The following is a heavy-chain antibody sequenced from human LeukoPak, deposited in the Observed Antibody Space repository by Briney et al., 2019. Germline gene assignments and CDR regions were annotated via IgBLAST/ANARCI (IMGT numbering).Heavy chain of an antibody. D-gene: IGHD3-10*01. Sequence: SETLSLTCTVSGYSISSGYYWGWIRQRPGKGLEWIGSIYHSGSTYYNPSLKSRVTMSVDTSKNQFSLKLSSVTAADTAVYYCARATYGSGSYYFDYWGQGTLVTVSS. CDR2: IYHSGST. CDR3: ARATYGSGSYYFDY. CDR1: GYSISSGYY. V-gene: IGHV4-38-2*02. J-gene: IGHJ4*02.